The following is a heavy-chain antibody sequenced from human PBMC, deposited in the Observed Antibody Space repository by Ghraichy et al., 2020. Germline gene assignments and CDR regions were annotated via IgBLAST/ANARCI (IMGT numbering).Heavy chain of an antibody. CDR2: VYPGDSDT. CDR1: GYSFTSNW. CDR3: ARSRAPQTYSGKDFDY. J-gene: IGHJ4*02. D-gene: IGHD2-21*01. V-gene: IGHV5-51*01. Sequence: GESLNISCKGSGYSFTSNWIGWVRQMPGKGLEWMGVVYPGDSDTRFSPSFRGQVTISADKSINTAYLQWSSLKASDTAMYYCARSRAPQTYSGKDFDYWGQGTLVTVSS.